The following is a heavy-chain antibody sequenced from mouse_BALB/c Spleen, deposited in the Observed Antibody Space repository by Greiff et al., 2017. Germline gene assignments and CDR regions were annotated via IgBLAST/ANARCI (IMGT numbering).Heavy chain of an antibody. J-gene: IGHJ1*01. CDR1: GDSITSGC. Sequence: VQLKESGPSLVKPSQTLSLTCSVTGDSITSGCWNWIRKFPGNKLEYMGYISYSGSTYYNPSLKSRISITRDTSKNQYYLQLNSVTTEDTATYYCARYKGGRGYFDVWGAGTTVTVSS. V-gene: IGHV3-8*02. D-gene: IGHD1-3*01. CDR3: ARYKGGRGYFDV. CDR2: ISYSGST.